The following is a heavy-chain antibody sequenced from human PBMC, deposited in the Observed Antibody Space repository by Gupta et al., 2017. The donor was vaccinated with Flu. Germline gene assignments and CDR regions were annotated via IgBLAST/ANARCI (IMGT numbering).Heavy chain of an antibody. CDR3: AHSPGRGGGFGRDG. CDR1: GFTLTTRAAG. Sequence: GFTLTTRAAGVGCVREPPGKALEWLALIYWNHDKRYSPSLKTRLTIIKDTSKNHEVLTITXIXPVDTAXYSCAHSPGRGGGFGRDGGGQGTTVSVSS. D-gene: IGHD3-16*01. V-gene: IGHV2-5*01. J-gene: IGHJ6*02. CDR2: IYWNHDK.